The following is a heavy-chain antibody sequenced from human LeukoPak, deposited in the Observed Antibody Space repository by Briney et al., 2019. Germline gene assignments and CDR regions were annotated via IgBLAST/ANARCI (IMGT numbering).Heavy chain of an antibody. J-gene: IGHJ3*02. CDR3: ATGIMVGGDAFDI. Sequence: GASVKVSCNVSGYTLTELSMHWVRQAPGKGLEWMGGFDPEDGETIYAQKFQGRVTMTEDTSTDTAYMELSSLRSEDTAVYYCATGIMVGGDAFDIWGQGTMVTVSS. D-gene: IGHD2-21*01. V-gene: IGHV1-24*01. CDR2: FDPEDGET. CDR1: GYTLTELS.